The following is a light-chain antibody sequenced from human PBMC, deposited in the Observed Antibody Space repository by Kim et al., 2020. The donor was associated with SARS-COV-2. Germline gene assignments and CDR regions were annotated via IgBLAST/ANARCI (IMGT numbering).Light chain of an antibody. Sequence: SSELTQDPAVSVALGQTVRITCQGDSLRSYYASWYQQKPGQAPVLVIYGKNNRPSGIPDRFSGSSSGNTASLTITGAQAEDEADCYCNSRDSSGNHYVFGTGTKVTVL. CDR1: SLRSYY. V-gene: IGLV3-19*01. J-gene: IGLJ1*01. CDR3: NSRDSSGNHYV. CDR2: GKN.